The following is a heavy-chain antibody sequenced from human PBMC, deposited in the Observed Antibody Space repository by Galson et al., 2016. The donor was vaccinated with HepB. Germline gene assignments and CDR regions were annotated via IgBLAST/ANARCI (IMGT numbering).Heavy chain of an antibody. D-gene: IGHD1-26*01. V-gene: IGHV2-5*01. CDR1: GFSLSTSGVG. CDR2: IYWNDHK. CDR3: ALTGSYQASDGFDI. Sequence: PALVKPTQTLTLTCAFSGFSLSTSGVGVGWIRQPPGKALEWLALIYWNDHKLYSPSLQLRLTITKDTSKKLVVLTMTNMDPVDTATSFCALTGSYQASDGFDIWGQGTMVTVSS. J-gene: IGHJ3*02.